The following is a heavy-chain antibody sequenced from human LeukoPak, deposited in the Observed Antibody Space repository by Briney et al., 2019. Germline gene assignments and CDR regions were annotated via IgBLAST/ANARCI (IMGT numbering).Heavy chain of an antibody. D-gene: IGHD4-17*01. CDR1: GGSISSYY. Sequence: PSETLSLTCTVSGGSISSYYWSWIRQPPGKGLEWIGYIYYSGSTNYHPSLKSRVTVSLDTSKNQFSLNLISVTAADTAVYYCARSPQGTATTANWLDPWGQGTLVTVSS. V-gene: IGHV4-59*12. J-gene: IGHJ5*02. CDR2: IYYSGST. CDR3: ARSPQGTATTANWLDP.